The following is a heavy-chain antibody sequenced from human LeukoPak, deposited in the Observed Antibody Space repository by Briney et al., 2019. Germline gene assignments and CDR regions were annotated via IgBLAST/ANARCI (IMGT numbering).Heavy chain of an antibody. CDR1: GFTFSSYG. V-gene: IGHV3-30*03. D-gene: IGHD6-6*01. J-gene: IGHJ5*02. CDR2: ISYDGSNK. CDR3: VRDSYSSFPEWFDP. Sequence: GGSLRLSCAASGFTFSSYGMHWVRQAPGKGLEWVAVISYDGSNKYYADSVKGRFTISRDNAENSLYLQMNILRVEDTAVYYCVRDSYSSFPEWFDPWGQGTLVTVSS.